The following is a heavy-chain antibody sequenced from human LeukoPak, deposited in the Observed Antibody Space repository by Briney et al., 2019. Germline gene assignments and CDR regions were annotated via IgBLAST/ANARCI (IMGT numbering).Heavy chain of an antibody. J-gene: IGHJ4*02. CDR1: GFTFSNAW. CDR3: TTQTRDFWSGYYNYYFDY. D-gene: IGHD3-3*01. CDR2: IKSKTDGGTT. Sequence: PGGSLRLSCAASGFTFSNAWMSWVRQAPGEGLEWGGRIKSKTDGGTTDYAAPVKGRFTISRDNSKNTLYLQMNSLKTEDTAVYYCTTQTRDFWSGYYNYYFDYWGQGTLVTVSS. V-gene: IGHV3-15*01.